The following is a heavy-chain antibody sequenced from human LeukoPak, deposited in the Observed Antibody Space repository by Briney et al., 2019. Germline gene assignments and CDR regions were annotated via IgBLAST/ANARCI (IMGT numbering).Heavy chain of an antibody. Sequence: RGESLKISCRGSGYSFNTYWIGWVRQMPGKGLEWMGIIYPGDSDTRYSPSFRGQVTMSADKSINTADLQWSSLKASDTAMYFCARRQGCDTSSCPPHCLGRGTLVTVSS. CDR3: ARRQGCDTSSCPPHC. D-gene: IGHD6-13*01. CDR2: IYPGDSDT. CDR1: GYSFNTYW. J-gene: IGHJ4*02. V-gene: IGHV5-51*01.